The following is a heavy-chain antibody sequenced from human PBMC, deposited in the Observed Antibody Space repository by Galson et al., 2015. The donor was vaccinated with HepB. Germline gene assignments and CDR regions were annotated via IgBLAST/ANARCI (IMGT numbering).Heavy chain of an antibody. CDR3: ATVGRGYSYGGGSFFDY. V-gene: IGHV1-24*01. Sequence: SVKVSCKVSGYTLTELSIHWVRQAPGKGLEWMGGFDPEDGETIYAQKFQGRVTMTEDTSTDTAYMELSSLRSEDTAVYYCATVGRGYSYGGGSFFDYWGQGTLVTVSS. CDR2: FDPEDGET. J-gene: IGHJ4*02. D-gene: IGHD5-18*01. CDR1: GYTLTELS.